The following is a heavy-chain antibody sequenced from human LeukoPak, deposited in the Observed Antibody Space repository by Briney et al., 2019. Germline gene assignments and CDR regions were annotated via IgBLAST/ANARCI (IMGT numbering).Heavy chain of an antibody. Sequence: GESLRLSCAASGFTFRDYGMHWVRQAPGKGLEWVAVISYHGSDTHYADSVTGRFTISRDNSKNRFILKRNSWRPENTAVYYGTDYSDLASFGGGGDVWGRGKTATVSS. CDR2: ISYHGSDT. J-gene: IGHJ6*02. D-gene: IGHD3-16*01. CDR3: TDYSDLASFGGGGDV. CDR1: GFTFRDYG. V-gene: IGHV3-30*03.